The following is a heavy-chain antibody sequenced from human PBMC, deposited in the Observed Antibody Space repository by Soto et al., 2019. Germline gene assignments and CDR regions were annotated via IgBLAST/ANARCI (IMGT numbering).Heavy chain of an antibody. CDR1: GFTFDIYS. CDR2: IKWNGSSQ. Sequence: GGSLRLSCVASGFTFDIYSMNWVRQAPGKGLEWVAVIKWNGSSQDYADSVRGRFTISRDNSKNTLYLQMNSLRVEDTALYYWARGRGSKEFAVPSAAGAWGQGALVTVSS. D-gene: IGHD2-21*01. CDR3: ARGRGSKEFAVPSAAGA. J-gene: IGHJ5*02. V-gene: IGHV3-30-3*01.